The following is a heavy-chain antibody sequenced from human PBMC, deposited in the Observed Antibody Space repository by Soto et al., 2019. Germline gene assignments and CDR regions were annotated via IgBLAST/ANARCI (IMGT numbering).Heavy chain of an antibody. CDR3: AREHSSSWRFDY. V-gene: IGHV1-8*01. CDR2: MNPNSGNT. D-gene: IGHD6-13*01. J-gene: IGHJ4*02. Sequence: QVQLVQSGAEVKKPGASVKVSCKASGYTFTSYDINWVRQATGQGLEGMGWMNPNSGNTGYAQKFQGRVTMTRNTATGTAYMELSSLRSEDTAVYDCAREHSSSWRFDYWGQGTLVTVSS. CDR1: GYTFTSYD.